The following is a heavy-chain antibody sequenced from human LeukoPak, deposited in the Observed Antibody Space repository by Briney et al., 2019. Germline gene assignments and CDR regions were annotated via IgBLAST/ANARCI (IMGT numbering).Heavy chain of an antibody. CDR3: ARSTYYYDTGPVDY. D-gene: IGHD3-22*01. Sequence: ASVKVSCKASGYSFTSHYMHWVRQAPGQGLEWLGLINPSGSSTLYAQKFQGRVTMTRDMSTSTVYMELSSLRSEDTAVYYCARSTYYYDTGPVDYWGQGTLVTVSS. CDR2: INPSGSST. V-gene: IGHV1-46*01. J-gene: IGHJ4*02. CDR1: GYSFTSHY.